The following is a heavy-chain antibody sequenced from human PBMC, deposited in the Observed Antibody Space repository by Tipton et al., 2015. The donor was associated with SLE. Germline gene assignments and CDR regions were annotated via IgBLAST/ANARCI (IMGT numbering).Heavy chain of an antibody. V-gene: IGHV4-34*01. Sequence: TLSLTCAVYGGSFSAYYWSWIRQAPGKGLEWIGEINHSGSTNYSPSLRSRVTMSVDTSKNQFSLKLSSVTAADTAVYYCASGILTGNAAFDIWGPGTMVTVS. CDR2: INHSGST. D-gene: IGHD3-9*01. CDR3: ASGILTGNAAFDI. CDR1: GGSFSAYY. J-gene: IGHJ3*02.